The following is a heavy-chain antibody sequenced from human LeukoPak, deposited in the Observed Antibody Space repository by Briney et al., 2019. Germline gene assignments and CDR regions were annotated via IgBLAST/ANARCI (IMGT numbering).Heavy chain of an antibody. V-gene: IGHV3-30*03. D-gene: IGHD6-19*01. CDR1: GFTFSTSG. Sequence: PGRSLRLSCAASGFTFSTSGMHWVRQSPGKGLEWVAVISYDGSNKYYADSVKGRFTISRDNSKNTLYLQMNSLRAEDTAVYYCARVEGVRSGWYQYWGQGTLVTVSS. CDR3: ARVEGVRSGWYQY. CDR2: ISYDGSNK. J-gene: IGHJ4*02.